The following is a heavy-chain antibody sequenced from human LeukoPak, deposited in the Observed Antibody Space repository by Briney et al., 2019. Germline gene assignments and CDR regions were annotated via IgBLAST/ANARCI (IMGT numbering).Heavy chain of an antibody. CDR2: IYYSGST. V-gene: IGHV4-31*03. CDR3: ARARDSSGLGIY. D-gene: IGHD3-22*01. CDR1: GGSISSGGYY. Sequence: SQTLSLTCTVSGGSISSGGYYWSWIRQHAGKGLEWIGYIYYSGSTYYNPSVKSRVTISVDTSKNQFSLKLTSVTAADTAVYYCARARDSSGLGIYWGQGTLVTVSS. J-gene: IGHJ4*02.